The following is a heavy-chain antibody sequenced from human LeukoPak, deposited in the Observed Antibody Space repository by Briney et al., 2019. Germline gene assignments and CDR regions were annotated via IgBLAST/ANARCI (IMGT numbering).Heavy chain of an antibody. CDR2: INSDGSST. V-gene: IGHV3-74*01. D-gene: IGHD6-13*01. J-gene: IGHJ6*02. CDR3: ARGYSSSWYLYYYYGMDV. Sequence: GGSLRLSCAASGFTFSSYWMHWVRQAPGKGLVWVSRINSDGSSTSYADSVKGRFTISRDNAKNTLYLQMNSLRAEATAVYYCARGYSSSWYLYYYYGMDVWGQGTTVTVSS. CDR1: GFTFSSYW.